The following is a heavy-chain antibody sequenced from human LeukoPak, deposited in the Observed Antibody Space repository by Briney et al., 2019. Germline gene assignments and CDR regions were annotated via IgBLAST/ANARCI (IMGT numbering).Heavy chain of an antibody. Sequence: ASVKVSCKASGYTFTSYDINWVRQATGQGLEWMGWMNPNSGNTGYAQKFQGRVTMTRNTSISTAYMELSSLRSEDTAVYYCARDSKWPVYYYYGMDVWGQGTTVTVSS. J-gene: IGHJ6*02. CDR2: MNPNSGNT. CDR1: GYTFTSYD. CDR3: ARDSKWPVYYYYGMDV. V-gene: IGHV1-8*01. D-gene: IGHD6-19*01.